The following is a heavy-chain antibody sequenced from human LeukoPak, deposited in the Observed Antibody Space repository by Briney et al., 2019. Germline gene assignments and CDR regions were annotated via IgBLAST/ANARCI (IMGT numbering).Heavy chain of an antibody. CDR3: AKQGCSGGSCYFDY. CDR2: ISGSGGST. J-gene: IGHJ4*02. D-gene: IGHD2-15*01. Sequence: GGSLRLSCAASGFTFSSYAMSWVRQAPGKGLEWVSAISGSGGSTYYADSVKGRFIISRDNSKNTLYLQMNSLRAEDTAVYYCAKQGCSGGSCYFDYWGQGTLVTVSS. CDR1: GFTFSSYA. V-gene: IGHV3-23*01.